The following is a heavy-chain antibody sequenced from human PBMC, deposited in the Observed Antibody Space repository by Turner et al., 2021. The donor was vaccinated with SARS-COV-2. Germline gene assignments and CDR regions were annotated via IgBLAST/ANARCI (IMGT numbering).Heavy chain of an antibody. CDR2: IYYSGST. V-gene: IGHV4-39*01. Sequence: QLQLQESGPGLVKPSETLSLTCTVSGGSISSSSYYWGWIRQPPGKGLEWIGSIYYSGSTYYNPSLKSRVTISVDTSKNQFYLKLSSVTAADTAVYYCASETRYYSGRGWFDPWGQGTLVTVSS. CDR1: GGSISSSSYY. D-gene: IGHD3-10*02. J-gene: IGHJ5*02. CDR3: ASETRYYSGRGWFDP.